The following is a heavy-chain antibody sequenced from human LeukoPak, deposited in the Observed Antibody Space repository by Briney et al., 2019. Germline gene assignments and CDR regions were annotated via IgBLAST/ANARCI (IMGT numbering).Heavy chain of an antibody. CDR3: ARGEYSYGYGYYFDY. V-gene: IGHV4-59*08. CDR2: IYYSGGT. CDR1: GGSISSYY. J-gene: IGHJ4*02. Sequence: KPSETLSLTCTVSGGSISSYYWSWIRQHPGKGLEWIGYIYYSGGTYYNPSLKSRVTISVDTSKNQFSLKLSSVTAADTAVYYCARGEYSYGYGYYFDYWGQGTLVTVSS. D-gene: IGHD5-18*01.